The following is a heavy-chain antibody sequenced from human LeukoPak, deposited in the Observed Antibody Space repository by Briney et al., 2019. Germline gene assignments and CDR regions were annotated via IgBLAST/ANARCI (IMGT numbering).Heavy chain of an antibody. CDR2: IRYDGSNK. J-gene: IGHJ4*02. CDR1: GFSFSNYG. V-gene: IGHV3-30*02. Sequence: GGSLRLSCAASGFSFSNYGMHWVRQAPGKGLEWVAFIRYDGSNKYYADSVKGRFTISRDNSKNALYLQMNSLRAEDTAVYYCAKPHFDDWGQGTLVTVSS. CDR3: AKPHFDD.